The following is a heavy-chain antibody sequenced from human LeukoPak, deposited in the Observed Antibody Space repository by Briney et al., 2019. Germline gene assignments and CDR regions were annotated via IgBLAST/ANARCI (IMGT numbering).Heavy chain of an antibody. CDR1: VYTFTCYY. CDR3: ARDGVVRGVIDWFDP. J-gene: IGHJ5*02. Sequence: GASVKVSCKASVYTFTCYYMHWVRPAPGQGLEWMGWINPNSGDTNHARKFQGRVTMTRDTSISTAYMELSTLRSDDTAVYYCARDGVVRGVIDWFDPWGQGTLVTVSS. D-gene: IGHD3-10*01. CDR2: INPNSGDT. V-gene: IGHV1-2*02.